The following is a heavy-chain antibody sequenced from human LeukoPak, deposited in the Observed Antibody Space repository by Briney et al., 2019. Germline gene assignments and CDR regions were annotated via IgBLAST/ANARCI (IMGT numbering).Heavy chain of an antibody. D-gene: IGHD3-22*01. CDR1: GGSISSGSYY. J-gene: IGHJ4*02. Sequence: SQTLSLTCTVSGGSISSGSYYWSWIRQPAGKGLEWIGRIYTSGSTNYNPSLKSRVTISVDTSKNQFSLKLSSVTAADTAVYYCARGTTYDSSGYYYWGQGTLVTVSS. CDR3: ARGTTYDSSGYYY. V-gene: IGHV4-61*02. CDR2: IYTSGST.